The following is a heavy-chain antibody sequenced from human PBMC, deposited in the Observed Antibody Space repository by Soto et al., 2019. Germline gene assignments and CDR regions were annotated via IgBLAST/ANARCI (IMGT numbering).Heavy chain of an antibody. CDR2: IYYSGST. Sequence: QVQLQESGPGLVKPSQTLSLACTVSGGSISSGGYYWSWIRQHPGKGLEWIGYIYYSGSTYYNPSLKSRVTISVDTSKNQFSLKLSSVTAADTAVYYCARDLNLSYYFDYWGQGTLVTVSS. J-gene: IGHJ4*02. CDR3: ARDLNLSYYFDY. V-gene: IGHV4-31*03. CDR1: GGSISSGGYY.